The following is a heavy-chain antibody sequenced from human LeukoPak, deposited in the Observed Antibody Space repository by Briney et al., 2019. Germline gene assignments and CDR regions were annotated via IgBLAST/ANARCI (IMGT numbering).Heavy chain of an antibody. D-gene: IGHD6-19*01. V-gene: IGHV4-34*01. CDR3: ARGTDGMAAVFDY. CDR2: INDSEST. Sequence: SETLSLTCAVYGGSFSGHFWSCIRQTPEKGLEWIGEINDSESTNYNPSLKSRVTISADMSKNQFSLKLSSVTAADTALYYCARGTDGMAAVFDYWGQGTLVTVSS. CDR1: GGSFSGHF. J-gene: IGHJ4*02.